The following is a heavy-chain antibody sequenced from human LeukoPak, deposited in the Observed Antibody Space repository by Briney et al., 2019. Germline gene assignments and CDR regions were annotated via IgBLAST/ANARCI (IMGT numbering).Heavy chain of an antibody. D-gene: IGHD1-26*01. Sequence: GGSLRLSCAASGFTLSSFEMNWVRQAPGKGLEWVSYISSRGSTIYYADSVKGRFTISRDNAKNSLYLQMNSLRAEDTAVYYCAREYSGSYRTFDYWGQGTLVTVFS. CDR1: GFTLSSFE. J-gene: IGHJ4*02. CDR2: ISSRGSTI. V-gene: IGHV3-48*03. CDR3: AREYSGSYRTFDY.